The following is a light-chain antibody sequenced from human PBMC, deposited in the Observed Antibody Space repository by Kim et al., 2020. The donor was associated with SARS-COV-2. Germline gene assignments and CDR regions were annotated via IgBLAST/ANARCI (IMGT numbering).Light chain of an antibody. CDR1: KSNIGNNA. CDR3: AAWDDSLNGPE. J-gene: IGLJ2*01. CDR2: SNN. V-gene: IGLV1-44*01. Sequence: GQRVTISCSGSKSNIGNNAVIWYQQLPGMAPKLLIYSNNQRPSGVPDRFSGSKSGTSASLAISGLQSEDEADYYCAAWDDSLNGPEFGGGTKVTVL.